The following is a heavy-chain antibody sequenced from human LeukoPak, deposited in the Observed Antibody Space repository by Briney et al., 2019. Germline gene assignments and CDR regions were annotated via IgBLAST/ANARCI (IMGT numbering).Heavy chain of an antibody. CDR2: INPDGSAT. V-gene: IGHV3-7*03. D-gene: IGHD1-26*01. J-gene: IGHJ6*02. Sequence: GGSLRLSCAASGFTFRSDRMSWVRQSPEKGLEWAANINPDGSATYYVDSVKGRFIISRDNTKNSLYLQMNSLRAEDTAVYYCARVGAGGYYYYGMDVWGQGTTVTVSS. CDR1: GFTFRSDR. CDR3: ARVGAGGYYYYGMDV.